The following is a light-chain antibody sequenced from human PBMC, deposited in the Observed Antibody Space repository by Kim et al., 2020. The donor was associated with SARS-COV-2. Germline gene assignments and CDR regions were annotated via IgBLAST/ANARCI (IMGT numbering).Light chain of an antibody. V-gene: IGLV1-40*01. Sequence: VTISCTGSSSNIGAGYDVHWYQQLPGTAPKLLIYGNNNRPSGVPDRFSGSQSGTSASLAITGLQAEDEADYYCQSYDSSLSGSVVFGGGTQLTVL. CDR3: QSYDSSLSGSVV. CDR2: GNN. J-gene: IGLJ2*01. CDR1: SSNIGAGYD.